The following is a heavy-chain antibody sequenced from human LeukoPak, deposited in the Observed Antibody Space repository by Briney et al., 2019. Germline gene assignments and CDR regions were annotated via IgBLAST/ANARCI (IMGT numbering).Heavy chain of an antibody. J-gene: IGHJ4*02. V-gene: IGHV3-30-3*01. Sequence: GRSLRLSCAASGFTFSSYAMHWVRQAPGKGLEWVAVISYDGSNKYYADSVKGRFTISRDNSKNTLYLQMNSLRAEDTAVYYCAKEGDYYYWGQGTLVTVSS. CDR1: GFTFSSYA. CDR3: AKEGDYYY. CDR2: ISYDGSNK. D-gene: IGHD4-17*01.